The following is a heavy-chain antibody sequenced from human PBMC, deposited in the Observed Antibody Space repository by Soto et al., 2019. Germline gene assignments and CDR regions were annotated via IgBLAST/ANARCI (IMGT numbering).Heavy chain of an antibody. J-gene: IGHJ3*02. Sequence: QVQLVESGGGVVQPGRSLRLSCAASGFSFSSYAMHWVRQAAGKGLEWVAVISYDGSNTLYADSVKGRFTISRDNSKNTMSLQMYSLRAEDTAVYYCARDWGYCSGGGCYPNDPSEIWGQGTMVTVSS. CDR3: ARDWGYCSGGGCYPNDPSEI. D-gene: IGHD2-15*01. CDR2: ISYDGSNT. CDR1: GFSFSSYA. V-gene: IGHV3-30-3*01.